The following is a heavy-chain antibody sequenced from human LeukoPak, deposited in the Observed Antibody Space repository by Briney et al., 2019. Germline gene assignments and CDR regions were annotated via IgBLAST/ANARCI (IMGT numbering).Heavy chain of an antibody. D-gene: IGHD6-13*01. Sequence: GGSLRLSCAASGFTFSSYGMHWVRQAPGKGLEWVAVISYDGSNKYYADSVKDRFTISRDNSKNTLYLQMNSLRAEDTAVYYCAKDLAGTVPYYFDYWGQGTLVTVSS. V-gene: IGHV3-30*18. J-gene: IGHJ4*02. CDR2: ISYDGSNK. CDR1: GFTFSSYG. CDR3: AKDLAGTVPYYFDY.